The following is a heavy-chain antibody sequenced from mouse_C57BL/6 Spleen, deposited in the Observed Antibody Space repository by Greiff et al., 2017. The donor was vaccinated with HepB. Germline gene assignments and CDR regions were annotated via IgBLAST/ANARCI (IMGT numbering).Heavy chain of an antibody. V-gene: IGHV1-61*01. CDR3: ARGGGYYAMDY. J-gene: IGHJ4*01. CDR2: IYPSDSET. Sequence: VQLHQPGAELVRPGSSVKLSCKASGYTFTSYWMDWVKQRPGQGLEWIGNIYPSDSETHYNQKFKDKATLTVDKSSRKAYMQLRRLTSEESAVYFCARGGGYYAMDYWGQGTSVTVSS. D-gene: IGHD1-1*02. CDR1: GYTFTSYW.